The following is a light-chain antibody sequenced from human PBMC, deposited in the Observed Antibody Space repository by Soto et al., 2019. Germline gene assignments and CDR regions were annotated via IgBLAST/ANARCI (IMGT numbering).Light chain of an antibody. Sequence: EIVLTQSPGTLSLSPGESATLSCRASQSVSSSQVAWYQLKPGQAPSLLIYGASSRANGNPDRFSGVGFETDFPLTLSRLEPEDFAVYYCQQYATSPHTFGQGTKLEIK. CDR2: GAS. CDR3: QQYATSPHT. V-gene: IGKV3-20*01. J-gene: IGKJ2*01. CDR1: QSVSSSQ.